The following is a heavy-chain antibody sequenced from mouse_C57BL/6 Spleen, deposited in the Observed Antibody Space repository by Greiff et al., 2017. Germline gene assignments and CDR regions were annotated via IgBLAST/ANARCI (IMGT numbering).Heavy chain of an antibody. Sequence: EVQLVESGPELVKPGASVKMSCKASGYTFTDYNMHWVKQSHGKSLEWIGYINPNNGGTSYNQKFKGKATLTVNKSSSTAYMELRSLTSEDSAVYYCATYYSNLSYWYFDVWGTGTTVTVSS. J-gene: IGHJ1*03. CDR1: GYTFTDYN. D-gene: IGHD2-5*01. CDR2: INPNNGGT. V-gene: IGHV1-22*01. CDR3: ATYYSNLSYWYFDV.